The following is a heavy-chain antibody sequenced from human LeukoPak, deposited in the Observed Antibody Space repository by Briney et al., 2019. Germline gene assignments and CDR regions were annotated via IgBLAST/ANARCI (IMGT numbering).Heavy chain of an antibody. CDR1: GFTFSSYD. J-gene: IGHJ6*02. CDR3: TRDLMDYDVSTGLHHYYMDV. V-gene: IGHV3-23*01. Sequence: PGGSLRLSCAASGFTFSSYDMHWVRQAPGKGLEWVSAISGSGGSTYYADSVKGRFTISRDNSKNTLYLQMNTLRVEDTAVYYCTRDLMDYDVSTGLHHYYMDVWGQGTTVTVSS. CDR2: ISGSGGST. D-gene: IGHD3-9*01.